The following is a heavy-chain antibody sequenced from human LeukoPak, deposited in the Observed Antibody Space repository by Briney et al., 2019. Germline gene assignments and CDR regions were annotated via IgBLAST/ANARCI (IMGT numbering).Heavy chain of an antibody. V-gene: IGHV1-2*02. J-gene: IGHJ4*02. CDR3: TRETSSRYFDY. CDR2: INPNSGGT. Sequence: GASVKVSCKASGYTFTGYYMHWVRQAPGQGLEWMGWINPNSGGTNYAQKFQGRVTMTRDTSISTAYLELSSLRSDDTAVYYCTRETSSRYFDYWGQGTLVTVSS. CDR1: GYTFTGYY.